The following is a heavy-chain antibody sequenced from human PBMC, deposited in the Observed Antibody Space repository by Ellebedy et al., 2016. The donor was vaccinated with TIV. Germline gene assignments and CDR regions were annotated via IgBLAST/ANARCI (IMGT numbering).Heavy chain of an antibody. CDR3: AKGSRGGTDAFDI. CDR1: GFTFSGYY. Sequence: PGGSLRLSCAASGFTFSGYYMSWFRQAPGKGLEWVSAISGSGGSTYYADSVKGRFTISRDNSKNTLYLQMNSLRAEDTAVYYCAKGSRGGTDAFDIWGQGTMVTVSS. D-gene: IGHD1-26*01. V-gene: IGHV3-23*01. J-gene: IGHJ3*02. CDR2: ISGSGGST.